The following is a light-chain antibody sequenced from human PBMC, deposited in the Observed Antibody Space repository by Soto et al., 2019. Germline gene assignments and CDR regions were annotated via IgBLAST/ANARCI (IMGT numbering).Light chain of an antibody. Sequence: QSVLTQPPSASGTTGQRVTISCSGSSSNIGSNYVSWYQQLPGTAPKLLIYRNNQRPSGVPDRFSGSKSGTSASLAISGLRSEDEADYYCEAWDDILSAYVVFGGVTKLTVL. J-gene: IGLJ2*01. CDR1: SSNIGSNY. V-gene: IGLV1-47*01. CDR2: RNN. CDR3: EAWDDILSAYVV.